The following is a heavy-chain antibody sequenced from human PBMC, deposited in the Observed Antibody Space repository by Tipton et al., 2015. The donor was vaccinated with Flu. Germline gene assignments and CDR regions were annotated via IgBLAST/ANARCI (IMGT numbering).Heavy chain of an antibody. J-gene: IGHJ3*02. Sequence: LRLSCTVSGGSISSSSYYWGWIRQSPGKGLEWIGTIYYSGSTYNNPSLKSRVTISVDTSKNQFSLKLSSVTAADTAVYYCAREGGSGYYYDVFENWGQGTMVTASS. CDR3: AREGGSGYYYDVFEN. V-gene: IGHV4-39*07. D-gene: IGHD3-22*01. CDR2: IYYSGST. CDR1: GGSISSSSYY.